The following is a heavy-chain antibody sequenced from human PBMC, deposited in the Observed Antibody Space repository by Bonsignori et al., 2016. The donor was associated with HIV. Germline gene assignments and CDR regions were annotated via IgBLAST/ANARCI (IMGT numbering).Heavy chain of an antibody. V-gene: IGHV4-59*01. J-gene: IGHJ1*01. Sequence: SETLSLTCTVSGGSISSYYWSWIRQPPGKGLEWIGYIYYSGSTNYNPSLKSRVTISVDTSKNQFSLKLSSVTAADTAVYYCARVGRSGYDFWSGYYKGSEYFQHWGQGTLVTVSS. CDR1: GGSISSYY. D-gene: IGHD3-3*01. CDR3: ARVGRSGYDFWSGYYKGSEYFQH. CDR2: IYYSGST.